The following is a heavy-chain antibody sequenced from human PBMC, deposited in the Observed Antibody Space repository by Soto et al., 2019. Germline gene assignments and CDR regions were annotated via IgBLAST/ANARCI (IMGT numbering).Heavy chain of an antibody. CDR1: GGSVNNNDYY. Sequence: QVQLQESGPGLVKASQTLFLTCTVSGGSVNNNDYYWSWIRQPPGKGLEWIGNMHYSGSTGYNPSLRSRVSMSVDTSKNHFSLKMNSVTPADTAVYYCARDSGSGSLWGQGTLVTVSS. CDR2: MHYSGST. CDR3: ARDSGSGSL. V-gene: IGHV4-30-4*01. J-gene: IGHJ1*01. D-gene: IGHD1-26*01.